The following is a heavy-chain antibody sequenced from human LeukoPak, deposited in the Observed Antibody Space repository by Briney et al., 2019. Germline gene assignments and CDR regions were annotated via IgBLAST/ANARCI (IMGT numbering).Heavy chain of an antibody. D-gene: IGHD3-10*01. CDR3: ARAGPIYTDYYGSGSYYKEIDY. J-gene: IGHJ4*02. Sequence: ASVKVSCKASGYTFTSYGISWVRQAPGQGLEWMGWISAYNGNTNYAQKLQGRVTMTTDTSTSTAYMELRSLRSDDTAVYYCARAGPIYTDYYGSGSYYKEIDYWGQGTLVTVSS. CDR2: ISAYNGNT. CDR1: GYTFTSYG. V-gene: IGHV1-18*01.